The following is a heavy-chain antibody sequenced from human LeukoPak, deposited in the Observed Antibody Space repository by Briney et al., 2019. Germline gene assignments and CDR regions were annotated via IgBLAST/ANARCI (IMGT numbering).Heavy chain of an antibody. V-gene: IGHV3-23*01. CDR2: FSGSGGSA. CDR1: GFTFSNYA. J-gene: IGHJ3*01. Sequence: PGGSLRLSCAASGFTFSNYAMSWVRQAPGKGPEWVSTFSGSGGSAYYADSVRGRFTISRDYSKNTLYLQVNSLRAEDTAVYYCAKISYSSAWGAFDLWGQGTMVTVSS. CDR3: AKISYSSAWGAFDL. D-gene: IGHD6-19*01.